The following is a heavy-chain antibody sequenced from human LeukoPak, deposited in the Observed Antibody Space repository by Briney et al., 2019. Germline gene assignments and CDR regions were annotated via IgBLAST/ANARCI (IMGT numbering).Heavy chain of an antibody. Sequence: GASVKVSCKASGYTFTSYYINWVRQATGQGLEWMGWMNPNSGNTGYAQKFQGRVTMTRNTSISTAYMELSSLRSEDTAVYYCARGTGRACSSTSCWRGYYYYYGMDVWGQGTTVTVSS. D-gene: IGHD2-2*01. J-gene: IGHJ6*02. CDR1: GYTFTSYY. CDR3: ARGTGRACSSTSCWRGYYYYYGMDV. V-gene: IGHV1-8*01. CDR2: MNPNSGNT.